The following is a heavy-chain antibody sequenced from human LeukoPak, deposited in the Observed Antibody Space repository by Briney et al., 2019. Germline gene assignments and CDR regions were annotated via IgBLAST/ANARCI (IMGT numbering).Heavy chain of an antibody. V-gene: IGHV5-51*01. Sequence: GESLKISCETSGYSFTTYWIGWVRQMPGKGLEWMGVIYPGDSDTRYSPSFQGQVTISADKSISTAYLQWSSLKASDTAMYCCARRYDCSSTSCYGMSFDYWGQGTLVTVSS. CDR2: IYPGDSDT. D-gene: IGHD2-2*01. CDR1: GYSFTTYW. J-gene: IGHJ4*02. CDR3: ARRYDCSSTSCYGMSFDY.